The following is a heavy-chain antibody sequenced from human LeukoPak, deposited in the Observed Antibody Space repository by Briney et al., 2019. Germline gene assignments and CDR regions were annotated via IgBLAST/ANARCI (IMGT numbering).Heavy chain of an antibody. CDR2: IYHSGST. J-gene: IGHJ4*02. Sequence: SETLSLTCSVSGYSISSGYYWGWIRQPPGKGLQWIGSIYHSGSTYSSSSLKSRVTMSVDTSKNQFSLKLSSVTAADTAVYYCARSYYGSGRYGPQFDYWGQGTLVTVSS. D-gene: IGHD3-10*01. CDR1: GYSISSGYY. V-gene: IGHV4-38-2*02. CDR3: ARSYYGSGRYGPQFDY.